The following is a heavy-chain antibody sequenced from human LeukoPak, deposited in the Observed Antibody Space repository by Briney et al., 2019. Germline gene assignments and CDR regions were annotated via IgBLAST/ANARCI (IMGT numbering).Heavy chain of an antibody. D-gene: IGHD7-27*01. CDR1: GFTFSSYS. V-gene: IGHV3-48*01. Sequence: GGSLRLSCAASGFTFSSYSMNWVRQAPGKGLEWVSYISSSSSTIYYADSVKGRFTISRDNAKNSLYLQMNSLRAEDTAVYYCARGGLGILLDYWGQGTLVTVSS. CDR3: ARGGLGILLDY. J-gene: IGHJ4*02. CDR2: ISSSSSTI.